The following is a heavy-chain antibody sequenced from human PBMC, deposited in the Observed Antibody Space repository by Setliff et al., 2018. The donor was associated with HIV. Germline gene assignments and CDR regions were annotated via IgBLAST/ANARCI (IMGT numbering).Heavy chain of an antibody. Sequence: GGSLRLSCAASGFTFSSYSMNWVRQAPGKGLQWVSYISFDSGTIGYAESVKGRFTISRDNAKNTLHLQMNSLRPEDTGLYYCAKVPDYYDSGDYWGQGTLVTVSS. J-gene: IGHJ4*02. D-gene: IGHD3-16*01. CDR2: ISFDSGTI. CDR3: AKVPDYYDSGDY. CDR1: GFTFSSYS. V-gene: IGHV3-48*04.